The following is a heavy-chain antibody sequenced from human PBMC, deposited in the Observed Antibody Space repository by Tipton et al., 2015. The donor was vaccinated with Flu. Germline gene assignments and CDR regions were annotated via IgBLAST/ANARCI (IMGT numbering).Heavy chain of an antibody. CDR2: ISHSGRT. D-gene: IGHD3-10*01. J-gene: IGHJ4*02. CDR3: ARSTYYYGSGSSDY. CDR1: DYSISSGYY. V-gene: IGHV4-38-2*02. Sequence: TLSLTCSVSDYSISSGYYWGWIRQPPGKGLEWIGCISHSGRTYYNPSLKSRVTILVDTAKNQFSQRLTSVTAADTVVYYCARSTYYYGSGSSDYWGQGTLVTVSS.